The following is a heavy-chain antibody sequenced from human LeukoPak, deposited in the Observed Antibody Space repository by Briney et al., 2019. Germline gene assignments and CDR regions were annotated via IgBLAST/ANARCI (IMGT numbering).Heavy chain of an antibody. J-gene: IGHJ4*02. V-gene: IGHV1-2*02. CDR2: IEPNGGVT. CDR1: GYTFTVKF. D-gene: IGHD3-22*01. CDR3: AIENHYDSSGYSKAFDY. Sequence: ASVKVSCKASGYTFTVKFLHWLRQAPGQGLEWMGGIEPNGGVTVYGQKFRGRVTVTRDTSVGTAYMELSRLRSDDTAVYYCAIENHYDSSGYSKAFDYWGQGALVTVSS.